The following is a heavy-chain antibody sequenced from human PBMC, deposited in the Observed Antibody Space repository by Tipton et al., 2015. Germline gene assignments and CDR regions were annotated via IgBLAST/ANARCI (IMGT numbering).Heavy chain of an antibody. V-gene: IGHV3-49*04. Sequence: SLRLSCTASGFTFGDYAMSWVRQAPGKGLEWVGFIRSKAYGGTTEYAASVKGRFTISRDDSKSIAYLQMNSLKTEDTAVYYCTSAVYSGSYCWGQGTLVTVSS. J-gene: IGHJ4*02. CDR2: IRSKAYGGTT. CDR3: TSAVYSGSYC. CDR1: GFTFGDYA. D-gene: IGHD1-26*01.